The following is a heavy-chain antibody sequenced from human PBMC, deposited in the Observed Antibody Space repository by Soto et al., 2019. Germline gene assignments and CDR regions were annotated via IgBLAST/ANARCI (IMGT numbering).Heavy chain of an antibody. CDR1: GYTFTDYD. D-gene: IGHD1-20*01. CDR3: TRTLYNTGDFDH. J-gene: IGHJ4*02. Sequence: QVQLMQPGAEVRKPGASVKVSCKASGYTFTDYDINWVRQATGQGLEWLGWMTPKSGYTGYAQKFQGRVTLTRDTARGTAYMELSSLTDEDTALYYCTRTLYNTGDFDHWGQGTLVTVSS. V-gene: IGHV1-8*02. CDR2: MTPKSGYT.